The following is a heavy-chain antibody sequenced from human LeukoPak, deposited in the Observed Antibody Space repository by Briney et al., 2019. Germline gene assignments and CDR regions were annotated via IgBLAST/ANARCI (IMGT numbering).Heavy chain of an antibody. CDR1: GFTFSSYE. CDR3: ARGGPFRRAGALDY. Sequence: GGSLRLSCAASGFTFSSYEMNWVRQAPGKGLEWVSYISSSGSTIYYADSVKGRFTISRDNAKNSLYLQMNNLRAEDTALYYCARGGPFRRAGALDYWGQGTLVIVSS. J-gene: IGHJ4*02. CDR2: ISSSGSTI. D-gene: IGHD3-10*01. V-gene: IGHV3-48*03.